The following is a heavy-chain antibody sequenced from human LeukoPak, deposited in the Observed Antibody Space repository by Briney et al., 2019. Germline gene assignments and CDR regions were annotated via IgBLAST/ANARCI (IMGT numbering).Heavy chain of an antibody. D-gene: IGHD3-3*02. V-gene: IGHV3-48*01. CDR3: AIRFDY. CDR1: GFTFRYDG. CDR2: ITTSSTV. Sequence: GGSLRLSCEASGFTFRYDGMTWVRQAPGKGREWVSYITTSSTVYYADSGKGRFTISRDNAKNSLYLKMNSLRAEDTAVYYCAIRFDYWGQGSLVTVSS. J-gene: IGHJ4*02.